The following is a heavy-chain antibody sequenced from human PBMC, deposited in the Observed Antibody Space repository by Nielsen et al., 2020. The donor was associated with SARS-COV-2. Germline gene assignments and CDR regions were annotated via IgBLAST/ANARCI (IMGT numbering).Heavy chain of an antibody. D-gene: IGHD3-22*01. CDR2: ISAYNGNT. J-gene: IGHJ3*02. Sequence: WVRQAPGQGLEWMGWISAYNGNTNYAQKLQGRVTMTTDTSTSTAYMELRSLRSDDTAVYYCARDWNYYDSSGYGTYSAFDIWGQGTTVTVSS. V-gene: IGHV1-18*01. CDR3: ARDWNYYDSSGYGTYSAFDI.